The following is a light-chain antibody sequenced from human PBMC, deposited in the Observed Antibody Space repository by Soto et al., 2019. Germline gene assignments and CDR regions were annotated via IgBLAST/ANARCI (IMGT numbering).Light chain of an antibody. CDR2: DVS. V-gene: IGLV2-11*01. CDR3: CSYAGL. CDR1: SSDVGAYNY. Sequence: QSALTQPRSVSGSPGQSVTISCTGTSSDVGAYNYVSWYQQYPGKAPKLMIYDVSKRPSGVPDRFSGSKSDNTASLTISGLQAEDEADYYCCSYAGLFGGGTKLTVL. J-gene: IGLJ2*01.